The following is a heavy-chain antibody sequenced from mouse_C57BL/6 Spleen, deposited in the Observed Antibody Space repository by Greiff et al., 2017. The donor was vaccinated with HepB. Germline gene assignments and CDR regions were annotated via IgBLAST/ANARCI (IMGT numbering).Heavy chain of an antibody. D-gene: IGHD2-5*01. CDR2: IYPGSGNT. CDR1: GYTFTDYY. CDR3: ARWEYSNYLDY. V-gene: IGHV1-76*01. Sequence: QVQLKESGAELVRPGASVKLSCKASGYTFTDYYINWVKQRPGQGLEWIARIYPGSGNTYYNEKFKGKATLTAEKSSSTAYMQLSSLTSEDSAVYFCARWEYSNYLDYWGQGTTLTVSS. J-gene: IGHJ2*01.